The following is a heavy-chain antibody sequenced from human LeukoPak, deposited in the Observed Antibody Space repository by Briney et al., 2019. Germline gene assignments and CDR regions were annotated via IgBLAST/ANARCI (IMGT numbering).Heavy chain of an antibody. CDR2: IDPSDSYT. CDR3: ARHSLLWFGELGDAFDI. J-gene: IGHJ3*02. CDR1: GSIFTSYW. D-gene: IGHD3-10*01. V-gene: IGHV5-10-1*01. Sequence: GASLMISCKGSGSIFTSYWISWVRQLPGKGLEWMGRIDPSDSYTNYSPSFQGHVTISADKSISTAYLQWSSLKASDTAMYYCARHSLLWFGELGDAFDIWGQGTMVTVSS.